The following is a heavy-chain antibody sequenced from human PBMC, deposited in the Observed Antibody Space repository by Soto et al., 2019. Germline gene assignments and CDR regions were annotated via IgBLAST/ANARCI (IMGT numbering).Heavy chain of an antibody. V-gene: IGHV1-46*01. CDR3: AREGYLTGTTDLIREYWFDP. CDR2: INPSGGST. Sequence: GASVKVSCKASGYTFTSYYMHWVRQAPGQGLEWMGIINPSGGSTSYAQKFQGRVTMTRDTSTSTVYMELSSLRSEDTAVYYCAREGYLTGTTDLIREYWFDPWGQGTLVTVSS. CDR1: GYTFTSYY. J-gene: IGHJ5*02. D-gene: IGHD1-7*01.